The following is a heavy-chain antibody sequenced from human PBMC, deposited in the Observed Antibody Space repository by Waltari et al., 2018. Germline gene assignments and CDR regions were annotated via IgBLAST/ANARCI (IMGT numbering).Heavy chain of an antibody. CDR3: ATGYCSSTSCYPFDY. CDR1: GYTLTELS. Sequence: QVQLVQSGAEVKKPGASVKVSCKVSGYTLTELSRHWVRQAPGKGLEWMGGLDPEDGETIDAQKCQGRVTMTEDTSTDTAYMELSSLRSEDTAVYYCATGYCSSTSCYPFDYWGQGTLVTVSS. CDR2: LDPEDGET. J-gene: IGHJ4*02. D-gene: IGHD2-2*01. V-gene: IGHV1-24*01.